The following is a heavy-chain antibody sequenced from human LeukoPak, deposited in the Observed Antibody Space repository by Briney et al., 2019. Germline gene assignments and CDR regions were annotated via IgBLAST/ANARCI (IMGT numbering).Heavy chain of an antibody. V-gene: IGHV1-8*01. CDR1: GYTYTSYD. J-gene: IGHJ1*01. CDR3: ARDGGGSSWYGYFQH. D-gene: IGHD6-13*01. Sequence: ASVKVSCKASGYTYTSYDINWVRQATGQGLEWMGWMNPNSGNTGYAQKLQGRVTMTTDTSTSTAYMELRSLRSDDTAVYYCARDGGGSSWYGYFQHWGQGTLVTVSS. CDR2: MNPNSGNT.